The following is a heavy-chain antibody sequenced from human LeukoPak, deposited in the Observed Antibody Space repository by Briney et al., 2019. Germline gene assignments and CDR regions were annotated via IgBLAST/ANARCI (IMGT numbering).Heavy chain of an antibody. D-gene: IGHD6-13*01. Sequence: GSSVKVSCKASGGTFSSYAISWVRQAPGQGLEWMGGIIPIFGTANYAQKFQGRVTITADKSTSTAYMELSSLRSEDTAVYYCARGSSSWYRYYYYYMDVWGKGTTVTISS. J-gene: IGHJ6*03. CDR3: ARGSSSWYRYYYYYMDV. V-gene: IGHV1-69*06. CDR2: IIPIFGTA. CDR1: GGTFSSYA.